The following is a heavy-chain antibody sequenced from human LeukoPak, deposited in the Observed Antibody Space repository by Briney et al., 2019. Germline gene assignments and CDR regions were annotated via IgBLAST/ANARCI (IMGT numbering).Heavy chain of an antibody. CDR2: INPNNVSS. D-gene: IGHD2-21*02. CDR3: ATYTSSLCRAAGDCSNFAFDS. CDR1: GYTFIGDY. J-gene: IGHJ4*02. Sequence: GASVKVSCKASGYTFIGDYIHWVRQAPRQGLECLGRINPNNVSSLYAQRFQGRVTMTTETSSNTAYMELSRLRSDDTAVYYCATYTSSLCRAAGDCSNFAFDSWGQGTLVTVSS. V-gene: IGHV1-2*06.